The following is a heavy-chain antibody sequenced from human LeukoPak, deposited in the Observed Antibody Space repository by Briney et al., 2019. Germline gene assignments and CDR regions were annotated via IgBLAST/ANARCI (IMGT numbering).Heavy chain of an antibody. D-gene: IGHD2-15*01. Sequence: GGSLRLSCAASGFTVSSNYMSWVRQAPGKGLEWVSVIYSGGSTYYADSVKGRFTISRHNSKNTLYLQMNSLRAEDTAVYYWARDRVGRGYWYFDLWGRGTLVTVSS. V-gene: IGHV3-53*04. J-gene: IGHJ2*01. CDR2: IYSGGST. CDR3: ARDRVGRGYWYFDL. CDR1: GFTVSSNY.